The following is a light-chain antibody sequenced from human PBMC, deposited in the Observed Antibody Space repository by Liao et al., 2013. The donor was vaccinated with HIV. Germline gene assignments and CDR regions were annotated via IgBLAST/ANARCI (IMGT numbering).Light chain of an antibody. Sequence: SYELTQPPSVSVSPGQSASITCTGDDLGNKYACWYQKKPGQSPRLVIYEHIKRPSGIPERFSGSSSGNTVTLTISGTQSVAEADYYCLAWDSSTASYVFGTGTKVTVL. CDR3: LAWDSSTASYV. V-gene: IGLV3-1*01. CDR1: DLGNKY. CDR2: EHI. J-gene: IGLJ1*01.